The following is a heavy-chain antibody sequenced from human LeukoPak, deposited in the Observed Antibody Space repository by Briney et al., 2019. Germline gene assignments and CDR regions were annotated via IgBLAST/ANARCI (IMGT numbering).Heavy chain of an antibody. Sequence: GGSLRLSCAASGLTFNDAWMNWVRQSPGKGLEWVGRIRSEVHGGTTEYAAPVRGRFTISRDDSRNTVYLQMNGLKSEDTAVYYCTNELSKNYIFWGFDIWGQGTMVTVSS. V-gene: IGHV3-15*01. CDR2: IRSEVHGGTT. D-gene: IGHD3-3*01. CDR3: TNELSKNYIFWGFDI. CDR1: GLTFNDAW. J-gene: IGHJ3*02.